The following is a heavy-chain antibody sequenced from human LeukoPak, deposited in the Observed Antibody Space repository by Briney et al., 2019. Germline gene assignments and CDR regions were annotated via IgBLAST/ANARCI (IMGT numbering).Heavy chain of an antibody. J-gene: IGHJ4*02. Sequence: GGSLRLSCAASGFTFNNYWMHWVRQAPGKGLEWVANINQDGSGKNFVDSVKGRLTISRDNAKNSLYLQMNSLRAEDTAVYYCARGLRGGEYYFDYWGQGTLVTVSS. V-gene: IGHV3-7*01. D-gene: IGHD3-16*01. CDR2: INQDGSGK. CDR3: ARGLRGGEYYFDY. CDR1: GFTFNNYW.